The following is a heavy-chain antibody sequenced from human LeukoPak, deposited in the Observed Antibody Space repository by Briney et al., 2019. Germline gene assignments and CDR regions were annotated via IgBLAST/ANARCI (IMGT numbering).Heavy chain of an antibody. J-gene: IGHJ6*03. CDR1: GYTFTGYY. Sequence: ASVKVSCKASGYTFTGYYMHRVRQAPGQGLEWMGWINPNSGGTNYAQKFQGRVTMTRDTSISTAYMELSRLRSDVTAVYYCARGPPKWELPARGYFYYYMDVWGKGTTVTVSS. V-gene: IGHV1-2*02. D-gene: IGHD1-26*01. CDR3: ARGPPKWELPARGYFYYYMDV. CDR2: INPNSGGT.